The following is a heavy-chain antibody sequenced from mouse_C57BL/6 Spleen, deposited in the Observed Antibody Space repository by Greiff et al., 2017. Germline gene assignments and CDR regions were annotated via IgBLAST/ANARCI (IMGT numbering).Heavy chain of an antibody. CDR1: GYTFTSYW. Sequence: QVQLKQSGAELVKPGASVKLSCKASGYTFTSYWMHWVKQRPGQGLEWIGMIHPNSGSTNYNEKFKSKATLTVDKSSSTAYMQLSSLTSEDSAVYYCAYGYDGAWFAYWGQGTLVTVSA. D-gene: IGHD2-2*01. CDR2: IHPNSGST. J-gene: IGHJ3*01. CDR3: AYGYDGAWFAY. V-gene: IGHV1-64*01.